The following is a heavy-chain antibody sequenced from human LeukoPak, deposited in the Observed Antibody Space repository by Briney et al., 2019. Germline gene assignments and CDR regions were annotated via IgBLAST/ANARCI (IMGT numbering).Heavy chain of an antibody. J-gene: IGHJ5*02. D-gene: IGHD3-10*01. Sequence: ASVKVSCKASGGTFSTYGITWVRQAPGQGLEWMGWINPNSGGTNYAQKFQGRVTMTRDTSISTAYMELSRLRSDDTAVYYCARTYYYGSDPFDPWGQGTLVTVSS. CDR2: INPNSGGT. CDR3: ARTYYYGSDPFDP. CDR1: GGTFSTYG. V-gene: IGHV1-2*02.